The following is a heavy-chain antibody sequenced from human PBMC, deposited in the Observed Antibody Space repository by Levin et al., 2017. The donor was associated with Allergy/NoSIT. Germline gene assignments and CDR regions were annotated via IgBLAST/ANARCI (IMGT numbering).Heavy chain of an antibody. J-gene: IGHJ4*02. CDR3: TRSSGNYGFVY. V-gene: IGHV3-72*01. CDR2: IRNKANSHTT. Sequence: GESLKISCVGSGFIFSDHHMDWVRQAPGKGLEWVGHIRNKANSHTTEYAASVKGRFTISRDDSKNSLYLHMDSLEAEDTAVYYCTRSSGNYGFVYWGQGTLVTVSS. CDR1: GFIFSDHH. D-gene: IGHD3-22*01.